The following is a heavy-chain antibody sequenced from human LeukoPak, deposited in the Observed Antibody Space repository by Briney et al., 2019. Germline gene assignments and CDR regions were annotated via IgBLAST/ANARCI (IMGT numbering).Heavy chain of an antibody. CDR1: GFTFSSYA. D-gene: IGHD2-2*01. CDR2: IKQDGSEK. J-gene: IGHJ6*03. CDR3: VRESRRYQLPGLNDYYYMDV. V-gene: IGHV3-7*01. Sequence: PGGPLRLSCAASGFTFSSYAMSWVRQAPGKGLEWVANIKQDGSEKYYVDSVKGRFTISRDIAKNSLYLQMNSLRAEDTAVYYCVRESRRYQLPGLNDYYYMDVWGKGTTVTVSS.